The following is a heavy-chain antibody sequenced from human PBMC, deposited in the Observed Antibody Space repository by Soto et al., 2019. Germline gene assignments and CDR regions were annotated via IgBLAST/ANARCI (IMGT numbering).Heavy chain of an antibody. D-gene: IGHD1-20*01. Sequence: QVQLVESGGGVVQPGRSLRLSCAASGFTFSSYGMHWVRQAPGKGLEWVAVISYDGSNKYYADSVKGRFTISRDNSKNTLYLQMHSLRAEDTAVYYCAKSTLTGKGYFDYWGQGTLITVSS. CDR1: GFTFSSYG. V-gene: IGHV3-30*18. CDR2: ISYDGSNK. J-gene: IGHJ4*02. CDR3: AKSTLTGKGYFDY.